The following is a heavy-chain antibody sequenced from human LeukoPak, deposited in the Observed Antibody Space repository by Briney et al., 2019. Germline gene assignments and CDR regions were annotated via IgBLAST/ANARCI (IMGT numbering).Heavy chain of an antibody. D-gene: IGHD3-9*01. V-gene: IGHV3-7*03. CDR2: IKTDGSEK. J-gene: IGHJ5*02. Sequence: GGFLGLSCEASGFTFSSYWMSWVRQAPGKGLEWVANIKTDGSEKYYVDSVKGRFTISRDNAKNSLYLQMNSLRAEDTAVYYCARDYTGYFPWGQGTLVIVSS. CDR1: GFTFSSYW. CDR3: ARDYTGYFP.